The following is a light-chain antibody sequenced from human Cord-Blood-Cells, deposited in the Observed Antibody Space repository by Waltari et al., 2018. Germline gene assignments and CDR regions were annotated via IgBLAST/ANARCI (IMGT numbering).Light chain of an antibody. V-gene: IGKV1-39*01. CDR2: AAS. Sequence: DLQMNQSPSFLSASVGDRVTITCRASQSISSYLNWYQQKPGKAPKLLIYAASSLQSGVPSRFSGSGSGTDFTLTISSLQPEDFATYYCQQSYSTPWTFGQGTKVEIK. CDR3: QQSYSTPWT. J-gene: IGKJ1*01. CDR1: QSISSY.